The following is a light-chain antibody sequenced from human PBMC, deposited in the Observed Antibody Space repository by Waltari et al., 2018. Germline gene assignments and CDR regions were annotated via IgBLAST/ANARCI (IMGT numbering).Light chain of an antibody. J-gene: IGLJ2*01. CDR2: EVS. V-gene: IGLV2-8*01. CDR3: ASRGASKV. Sequence: QSALTQPPSASGSPGQSVTISCTGTSSDVGPFKYVSWYQQHPGKAPKLLIYEVSKGAAGVPDRFSGSKSGNTASRTVSGLQAEDEADYYCASRGASKVFGGGTKLTVL. CDR1: SSDVGPFKY.